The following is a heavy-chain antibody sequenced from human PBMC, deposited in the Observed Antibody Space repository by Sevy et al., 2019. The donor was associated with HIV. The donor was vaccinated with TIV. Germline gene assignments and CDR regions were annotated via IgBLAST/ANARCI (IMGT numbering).Heavy chain of an antibody. J-gene: IGHJ4*02. CDR1: GFTFNTHA. CDR3: ARDGGCSSTSCLLYFDY. V-gene: IGHV3-23*01. D-gene: IGHD2-2*01. CDR2: ISGIGSHT. Sequence: GGSLRLSCAASGFTFNTHAMNWVRQAPGKGLEWVSSISGIGSHTYYAQSVKGRFTISRDNSKNSLYLQMNSLRAEDTAVYYCARDGGCSSTSCLLYFDYWGQGTLVTVSS.